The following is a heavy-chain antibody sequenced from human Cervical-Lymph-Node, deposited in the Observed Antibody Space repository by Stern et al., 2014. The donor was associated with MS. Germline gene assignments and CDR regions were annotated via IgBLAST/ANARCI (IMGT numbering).Heavy chain of an antibody. CDR2: IIPMFGTP. CDR1: GGTFNNHV. J-gene: IGHJ4*02. CDR3: ANRDMGYTYGRHDY. Sequence: QVQLVQSGAEVKKPGSSVKVSCKASGGTFNNHVISWVRQARGQGLEWMGGIIPMFGTPNYARKFQGRVTIIADKSTSTVHMVLRNLNDEHTAMYYCANRDMGYTYGRHDYWGQGTLVTVS. D-gene: IGHD5-12*01. V-gene: IGHV1-69*06.